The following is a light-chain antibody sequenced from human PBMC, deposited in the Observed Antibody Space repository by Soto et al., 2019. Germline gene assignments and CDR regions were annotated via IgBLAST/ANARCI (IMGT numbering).Light chain of an antibody. J-gene: IGKJ1*01. CDR2: DAS. CDR1: QTITTW. V-gene: IGKV1-5*01. CDR3: QQYNTLSGT. Sequence: DIQMTQSPSSLSASVGDRVTITCRASQTITTWLAWYQQKPGKAAKLLIYDASTLESGVPSRFSGSGFGKEFSLTISSLQPDDFASYYCQQYNTLSGTFGQGTKVDTK.